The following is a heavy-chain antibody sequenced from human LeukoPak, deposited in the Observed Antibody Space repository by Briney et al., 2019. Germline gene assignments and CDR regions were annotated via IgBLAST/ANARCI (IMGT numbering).Heavy chain of an antibody. D-gene: IGHD3-22*01. CDR1: GYTFTGYY. Sequence: ASVKVSCKASGYTFTGYYMHWVRQAPGQGLEWMGWINPNSGGTNYAQKFQGRVTMTRDTSISTAYMELSRLRSDDTAVYYCARGGPGIVVVHPFDPWGQGTMVTVSS. CDR3: ARGGPGIVVVHPFDP. J-gene: IGHJ5*02. V-gene: IGHV1-2*02. CDR2: INPNSGGT.